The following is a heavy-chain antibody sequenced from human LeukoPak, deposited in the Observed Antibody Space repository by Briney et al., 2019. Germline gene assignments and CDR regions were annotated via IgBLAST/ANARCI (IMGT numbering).Heavy chain of an antibody. CDR2: ISSSSSYI. CDR1: GFTFSSYS. J-gene: IGHJ4*02. D-gene: IGHD5-18*01. CDR3: ARDGLVDTVSLDY. V-gene: IGHV3-21*01. Sequence: PGGSLRLSCAASGFTFSSYSMNWVRQAPGKGLEWVSSISSSSSYIYYADSVKGRFTISRDNAKNSLYLQMNSLRAEDTAAYYCARDGLVDTVSLDYWGQGTLVTVSS.